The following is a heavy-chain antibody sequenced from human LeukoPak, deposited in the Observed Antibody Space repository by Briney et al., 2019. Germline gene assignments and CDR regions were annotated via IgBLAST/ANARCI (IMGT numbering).Heavy chain of an antibody. J-gene: IGHJ4*02. CDR3: ARGQKYTSGYTVTELGSRYFDY. Sequence: PSETLSLTCTVSGGSISSYYWSWIRQPPGKGLEWIGEINHSGSTNYNPSLKSRVTISVDTSKNQFSLKLSSVTAADTAVYYCARGQKYTSGYTVTELGSRYFDYWGQGALVTVSS. CDR1: GGSISSYY. V-gene: IGHV4-34*01. D-gene: IGHD5-18*01. CDR2: INHSGST.